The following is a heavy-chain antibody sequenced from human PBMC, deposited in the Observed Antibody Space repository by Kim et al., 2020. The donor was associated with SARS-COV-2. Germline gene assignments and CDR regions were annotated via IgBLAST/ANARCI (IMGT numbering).Heavy chain of an antibody. V-gene: IGHV3-15*01. D-gene: IGHD3-16*01. Sequence: GGSLRLSCAASGFTFSNAWMSWVRQAPGKGLEWVGRIKRKTDGGTTDYAAPVKGRFTISRDDSKNTLYLQMNSLKTEDTAVYYCTTDLGRRFHYYYYGMDVWGQGTTVTVSS. CDR1: GFTFSNAW. J-gene: IGHJ6*02. CDR3: TTDLGRRFHYYYYGMDV. CDR2: IKRKTDGGTT.